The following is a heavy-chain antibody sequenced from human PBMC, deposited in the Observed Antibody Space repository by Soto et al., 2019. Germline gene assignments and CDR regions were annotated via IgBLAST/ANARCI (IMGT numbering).Heavy chain of an antibody. J-gene: IGHJ3*02. CDR2: INPNSGGT. Sequence: ASVKVSCKASGYTFTGYYMHWVRQAPGQGLEWMGWINPNSGGTNYAQKFQGRVTMTGDTSISTAYMELSRLRSDDTAVYYCARARITMIVVVRDAFDIWGQGTMVTVSS. CDR3: ARARITMIVVVRDAFDI. D-gene: IGHD3-22*01. CDR1: GYTFTGYY. V-gene: IGHV1-2*02.